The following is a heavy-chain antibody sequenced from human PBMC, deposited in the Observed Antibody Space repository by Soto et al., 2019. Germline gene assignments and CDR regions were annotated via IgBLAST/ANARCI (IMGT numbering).Heavy chain of an antibody. CDR1: GYTFTGYY. V-gene: IGHV1-2*04. Sequence: QVQLVQSGAEVKKPGASVKVSCKASGYTFTGYYMHWVRQAPGQGLEWMGWINPNSGGTNYAQKFQGWVTMTRDTSISTAYMELSRLRSDDTAVYYCARAVAVAENEGGWFDPWGQGTLVTVSS. J-gene: IGHJ5*02. CDR2: INPNSGGT. CDR3: ARAVAVAENEGGWFDP. D-gene: IGHD6-19*01.